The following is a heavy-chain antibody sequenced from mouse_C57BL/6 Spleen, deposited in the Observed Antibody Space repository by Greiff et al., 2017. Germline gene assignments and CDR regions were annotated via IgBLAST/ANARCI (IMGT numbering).Heavy chain of an antibody. CDR2: INPNYGPT. Sequence: LQESGPELVKPGASVKISCKASGYSFTDYNMNWVKQSNGKSLEWIGVINPNYGPTSYNQKFKGKATLTVDQSSSTAYMQLNSLTSEDSAVYYCARDYYDSSHPAWFAYWGQGTLVTVSA. CDR1: GYSFTDYN. CDR3: ARDYYDSSHPAWFAY. V-gene: IGHV1-39*01. D-gene: IGHD1-1*01. J-gene: IGHJ3*01.